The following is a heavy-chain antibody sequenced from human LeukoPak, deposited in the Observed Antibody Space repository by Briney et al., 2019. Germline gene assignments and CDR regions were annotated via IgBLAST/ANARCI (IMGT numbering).Heavy chain of an antibody. Sequence: ASVKVSCKASGGTFSSYAISWVRQAPGQGLEWMGRIIPILGIANYAQKFQGRVTITADKSTSTAYMELNSLRSEDTAVYYCARDVRLLWFGEFDPWGQGTLVTVSS. CDR1: GGTFSSYA. D-gene: IGHD3-10*01. J-gene: IGHJ5*02. V-gene: IGHV1-69*04. CDR2: IIPILGIA. CDR3: ARDVRLLWFGEFDP.